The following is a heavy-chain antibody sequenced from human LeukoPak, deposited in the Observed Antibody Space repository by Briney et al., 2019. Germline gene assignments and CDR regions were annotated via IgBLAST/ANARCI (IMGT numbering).Heavy chain of an antibody. Sequence: PGGSLRLSCAASGFTFSSYWRHWVRQAPGKGLVWVSRINGDGSDTSYADSVRGRFTISRDNAKNMLFLQMNSLRAEDTAVYYCARDGYDSSGRFDYWGQGTLVTVSS. J-gene: IGHJ4*02. D-gene: IGHD3-22*01. CDR2: INGDGSDT. CDR3: ARDGYDSSGRFDY. CDR1: GFTFSSYW. V-gene: IGHV3-74*01.